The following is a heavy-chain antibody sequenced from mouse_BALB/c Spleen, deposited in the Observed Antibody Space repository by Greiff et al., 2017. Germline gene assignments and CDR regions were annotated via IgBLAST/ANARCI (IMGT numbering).Heavy chain of an antibody. D-gene: IGHD2-2*01. CDR1: GFTFSSYT. J-gene: IGHJ2*01. CDR3: TRGGYDDY. CDR2: ISSGGSYT. V-gene: IGHV5-6-4*01. Sequence: EVKVVESGGGLVKPGGSLKLSCAASGFTFSSYTMSWVRQTPEKRLEWVATISSGGSYTYYPDSVKGRFTISRDNAKNTLYLQMSSLKSEDTAMYYCTRGGYDDYWGQGTTLTVSS.